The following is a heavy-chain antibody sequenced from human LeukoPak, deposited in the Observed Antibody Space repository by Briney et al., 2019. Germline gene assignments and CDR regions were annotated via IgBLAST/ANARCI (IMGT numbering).Heavy chain of an antibody. J-gene: IGHJ4*02. CDR1: GFTFSNAW. V-gene: IGHV3-15*01. CDR3: TTFGY. D-gene: IGHD3-16*01. CDR2: TKSKTDGGTT. Sequence: GGSLRLSCAASGFTFSNAWMSWVRQAPGKGLEWVGRTKSKTDGGTTDYAAPVKGRFTISTDGSQNTLYLQMNSLKTEDTAVYYCTTFGYWGQGTLVTVSS.